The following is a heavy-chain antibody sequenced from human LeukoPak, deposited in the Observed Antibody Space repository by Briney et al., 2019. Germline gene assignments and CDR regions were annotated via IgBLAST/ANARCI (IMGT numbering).Heavy chain of an antibody. CDR1: GFTFDDYA. CDR2: ISWNSGSI. Sequence: SLRLSCAASGFTFDDYAMHWVRQAPGKGLEWVSGISWNSGSIGYADSVKGRFTISRDNAKNSLYLQMNSLRAEDTALYYCAKGLYSGSYIDYWGQGTLVTVSS. CDR3: AKGLYSGSYIDY. D-gene: IGHD1-26*01. V-gene: IGHV3-9*01. J-gene: IGHJ4*02.